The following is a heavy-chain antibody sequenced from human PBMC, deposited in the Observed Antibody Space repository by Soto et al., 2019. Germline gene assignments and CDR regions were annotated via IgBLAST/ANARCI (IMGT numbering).Heavy chain of an antibody. D-gene: IGHD6-13*01. CDR1: GFTCGNYS. V-gene: IGHV3-21*01. CDR2: ISSSSSYI. CDR3: ARESAAGFRDAFDI. Sequence: GVSQRLSYAVSGFTCGNYSMNWVIQATGKGLEWVSSISSSSSYIYYADSVKGRFTISRDNAKNSLYLQMNSLRAEDTAVYFCARESAAGFRDAFDIWGQGTMVTVSS. J-gene: IGHJ3*02.